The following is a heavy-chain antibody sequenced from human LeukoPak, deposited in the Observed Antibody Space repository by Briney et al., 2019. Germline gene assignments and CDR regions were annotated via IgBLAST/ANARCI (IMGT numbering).Heavy chain of an antibody. CDR2: IKSKTDGETT. CDR1: GFSFNTYT. Sequence: PGGSLRLSCAASGFSFNTYTMSWVRQAPGKGLEWVGRIKSKTDGETTDYAAPVKGRFTISRDDSKNTPYLHMNSLKTGDTAVYYCTSHAGLGEFYFDYWGQGTLVTVSS. CDR3: TSHAGLGEFYFDY. V-gene: IGHV3-15*01. J-gene: IGHJ4*02. D-gene: IGHD3-10*01.